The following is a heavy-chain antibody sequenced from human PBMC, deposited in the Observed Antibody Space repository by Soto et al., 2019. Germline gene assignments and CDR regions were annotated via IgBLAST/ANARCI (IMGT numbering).Heavy chain of an antibody. CDR2: IQGGGPT. J-gene: IGHJ6*04. CDR1: AFTVSSKY. V-gene: IGHV3-66*01. CDR3: ARDDVLCDGGRCYRVPLDV. D-gene: IGHD2-15*01. Sequence: GRSLRLSCAATAFTVSSKYMSWVSQAPGKGQEWVSLIQGGGPTYYADSVKGRFTISRDTSENTVHLKMDSLRAEDTAVYYCARDDVLCDGGRCYRVPLDVWGKGTTLTVSS.